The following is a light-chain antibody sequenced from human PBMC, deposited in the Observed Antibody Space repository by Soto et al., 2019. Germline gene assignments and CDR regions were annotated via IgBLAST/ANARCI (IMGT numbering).Light chain of an antibody. CDR1: QSIDNRY. Sequence: EIVLTQSPGTLSSSPGERATLSCRASQSIDNRYFAWYHHKPGQAPRLLIYATSSRATGIPDRFGGSGSGTDFTLTINSLEPEDFAVYYCQQYFASSWTFGQGTKVDIK. J-gene: IGKJ1*01. V-gene: IGKV3-20*01. CDR2: ATS. CDR3: QQYFASSWT.